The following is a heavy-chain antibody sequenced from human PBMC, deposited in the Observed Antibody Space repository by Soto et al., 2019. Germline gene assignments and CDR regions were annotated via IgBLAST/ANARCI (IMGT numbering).Heavy chain of an antibody. Sequence: HVQLQASGRGLVKPAGSLSLTCAVSGGSISSSNWWSWVRQPPGKGLEWIGEIYHSGSTNYNPSLKSRVTISVDKSKNQFSLKLSSVTAADTAVYYCARGLAVAGHFDYWGQVTMVTVSS. D-gene: IGHD6-19*01. J-gene: IGHJ4*02. CDR1: GGSISSSNW. CDR3: ARGLAVAGHFDY. CDR2: IYHSGST. V-gene: IGHV4-4*02.